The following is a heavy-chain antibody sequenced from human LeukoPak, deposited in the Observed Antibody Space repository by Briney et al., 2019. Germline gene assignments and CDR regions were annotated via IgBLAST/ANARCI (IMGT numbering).Heavy chain of an antibody. CDR1: GFTFSTYW. D-gene: IGHD3-10*02. CDR2: IKEDGTDK. V-gene: IGHV3-7*01. Sequence: GGSLRLSCAASGFTFSTYWMTWVRQAPGKGLEWVAKIKEDGTDKYSADSVKGRFTISRDNAKNSLYLQMNSLRAEDTAVYYCAELGITMIGGVWGKGTTVTISS. CDR3: AELGITMIGGV. J-gene: IGHJ6*04.